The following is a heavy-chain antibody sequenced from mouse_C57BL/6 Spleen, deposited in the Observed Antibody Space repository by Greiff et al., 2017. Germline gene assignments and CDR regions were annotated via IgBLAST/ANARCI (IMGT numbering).Heavy chain of an antibody. J-gene: IGHJ4*01. CDR2: INPSSGYT. CDR3: ARDQDYDEDYAMDY. Sequence: QVQLQQSGAELARPGASVKMSCKASGYTFTSYTMHWVKQRPGQGLEWIGYINPSSGYTKYNQKFKDKATLTADKSSSTAYMQLSSLTSEDSAVYYCARDQDYDEDYAMDYWGQGTSVTVSS. D-gene: IGHD2-4*01. CDR1: GYTFTSYT. V-gene: IGHV1-4*01.